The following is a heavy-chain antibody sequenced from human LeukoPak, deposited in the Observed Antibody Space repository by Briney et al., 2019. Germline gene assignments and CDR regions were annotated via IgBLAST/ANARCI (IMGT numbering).Heavy chain of an antibody. CDR1: GGTFSSYA. CDR3: AREVLLWFGEKKWFDP. J-gene: IGHJ5*02. Sequence: ASVTVSCKASGGTFSSYAISWVRQAPGQGLEWMGWINPNSGGTNYAQKFQGRVTMTRDTSISTAYMELSRLRSDDTAVYYCAREVLLWFGEKKWFDPWGQGTLVTVSS. CDR2: INPNSGGT. V-gene: IGHV1-2*02. D-gene: IGHD3-10*01.